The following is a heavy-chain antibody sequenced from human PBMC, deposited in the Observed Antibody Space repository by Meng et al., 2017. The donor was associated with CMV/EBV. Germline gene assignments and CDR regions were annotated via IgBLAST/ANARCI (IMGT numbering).Heavy chain of an antibody. CDR3: VGDNKWGSDY. CDR2: IYSNGGGP. J-gene: IGHJ4*02. D-gene: IGHD3-16*01. V-gene: IGHV1-2*06. Sequence: VEWVPPAREVPTPGPSLKCSLSAFAFRFSGHCVHWIRQAPGQGLEWMGLIYSNGGGPHYASQKQSRTITTRDTTIRTVHTEMSRLTSDTTAVYYCVGDNKWGSDYWGQGTLVTVSS. CDR1: AFRFSGHC.